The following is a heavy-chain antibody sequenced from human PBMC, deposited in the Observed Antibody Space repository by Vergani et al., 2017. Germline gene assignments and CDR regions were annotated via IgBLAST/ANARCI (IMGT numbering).Heavy chain of an antibody. J-gene: IGHJ5*02. CDR3: ARDAKQEWLRLLGGGWLDP. Sequence: QVQLVQSGAEVKKPGSSVKVSCKASGGTFSSYAISWVRQAPGQGLEWMGGIIPIFGTANYAQKLQGRVTITADESTSTAYMELSRLSSEDTAVYYCARDAKQEWLRLLGGGWLDPWGQGTLVTVSS. D-gene: IGHD5-12*01. V-gene: IGHV1-69*01. CDR1: GGTFSSYA. CDR2: IIPIFGTA.